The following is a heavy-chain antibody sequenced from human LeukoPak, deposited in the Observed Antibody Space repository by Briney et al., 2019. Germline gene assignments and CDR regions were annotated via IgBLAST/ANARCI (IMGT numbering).Heavy chain of an antibody. Sequence: PGGSLRLSCAASGFTVSSNYMSWVRQAPGKGLEWVAVISYDGSNKYYADSVKGRFTISRDNSKNTLYLQMNSLRAEDTAVYYCAKDGLRITMVRGAIITHYYYGMDVWGQGTTVTVSS. J-gene: IGHJ6*02. CDR1: GFTVSSNY. CDR3: AKDGLRITMVRGAIITHYYYGMDV. CDR2: ISYDGSNK. V-gene: IGHV3-30*18. D-gene: IGHD3-10*01.